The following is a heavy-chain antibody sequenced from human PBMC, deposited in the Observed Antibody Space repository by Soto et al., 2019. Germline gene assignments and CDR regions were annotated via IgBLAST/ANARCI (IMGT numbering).Heavy chain of an antibody. Sequence: QVQLVQSGAEVKKPGASVKVSCKASGYTFTSYGISWVRQAPGQGLEWMGGISAYNGNTNYAQKLQGRVTMTTDTSTSTAYMELRSLRSDDTAVYYCARDGALGESYYYYGMDVWGQGPTVTVSS. CDR2: ISAYNGNT. D-gene: IGHD3-16*01. CDR3: ARDGALGESYYYYGMDV. J-gene: IGHJ6*02. CDR1: GYTFTSYG. V-gene: IGHV1-18*01.